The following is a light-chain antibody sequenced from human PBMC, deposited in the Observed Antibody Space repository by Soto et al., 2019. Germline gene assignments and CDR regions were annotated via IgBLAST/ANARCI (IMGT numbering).Light chain of an antibody. CDR3: QQYDTWPSIT. Sequence: EIVMTQSPATLSVSPGEGATLSCRASQSVRTKLAWYQQKAGQAPRLLIYGASTRATGVSDRFSGSGSGTEYTLTISSLQSKVFAVYYCQQYDTWPSITFGQGTRLEIK. J-gene: IGKJ5*01. CDR1: QSVRTK. V-gene: IGKV3-15*01. CDR2: GAS.